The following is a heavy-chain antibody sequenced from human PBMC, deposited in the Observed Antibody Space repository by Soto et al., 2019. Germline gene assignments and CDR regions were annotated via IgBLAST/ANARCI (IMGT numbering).Heavy chain of an antibody. CDR1: GFTFDDYA. Sequence: EVQLVESGGGLVQPGRSLRLSCAASGFTFDDYAMHWVRQAPGKGLERVSGISWNSGSIGYADSVKGRFTISRDNAKNSLYLQMNSLRAEDTALYYCAKGGDVVVVAATPRLGWFDPWGQGTLVTVSS. D-gene: IGHD2-15*01. CDR3: AKGGDVVVVAATPRLGWFDP. CDR2: ISWNSGSI. V-gene: IGHV3-9*01. J-gene: IGHJ5*02.